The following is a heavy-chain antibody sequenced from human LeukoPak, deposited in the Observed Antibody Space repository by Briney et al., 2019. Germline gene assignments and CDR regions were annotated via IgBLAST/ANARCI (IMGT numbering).Heavy chain of an antibody. Sequence: GGSLRLSCAASGFTFNTFGMHWVRQAPGQGLEWVAAIWFDGSVKHYSDAVKGRFTISRDNSKNTVYLHLNTLEFEDTAVYYCAREDLQGVRGGFDFWGQGTLVTVSS. J-gene: IGHJ3*01. CDR1: GFTFNTFG. CDR3: AREDLQGVRGGFDF. D-gene: IGHD3-10*01. V-gene: IGHV3-33*08. CDR2: IWFDGSVK.